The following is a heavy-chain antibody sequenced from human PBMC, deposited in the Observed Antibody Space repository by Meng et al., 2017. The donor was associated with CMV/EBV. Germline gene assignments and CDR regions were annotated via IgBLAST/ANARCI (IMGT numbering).Heavy chain of an antibody. CDR3: ARDRGWKAAMDV. D-gene: IGHD3-10*01. Sequence: GSLRPSCTVSGGSVSSGSYYWSWIRQPPGKGLEWIGYIYYSGSTYYNPSLKSRVTISVDTSKNQFSPKLSSVTDADTAVYYCARDRGWKAAMDVWGQGTTVTVSS. CDR1: GGSVSSGSYY. CDR2: IYYSGST. V-gene: IGHV4-61*01. J-gene: IGHJ6*02.